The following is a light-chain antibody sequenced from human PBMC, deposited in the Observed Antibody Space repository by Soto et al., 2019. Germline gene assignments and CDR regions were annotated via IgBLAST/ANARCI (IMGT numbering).Light chain of an antibody. J-gene: IGKJ5*01. V-gene: IGKV3-11*01. CDR1: QSVSSN. CDR2: DAS. CDR3: QQRRET. Sequence: EIVLTRSPATLSLSPGKRSTLSCRASQSVSSNLAWYKQKPGQAPRLLIYDASNRATGIPARFSGSGSGTDFTLTISSLEPEDFAVYYCQQRRETFGHGTRLEIK.